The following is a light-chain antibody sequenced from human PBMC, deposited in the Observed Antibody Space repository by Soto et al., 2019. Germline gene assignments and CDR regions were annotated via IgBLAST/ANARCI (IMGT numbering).Light chain of an antibody. CDR1: RSDVGGHNF. CDR3: SSYTARCNGV. Sequence: QSALTQPASVSRSPGQSITISCNGSRSDVGGHNFVSWFQQHPGKAPKFIIYGVSNRPSGISNRFSGSKSGNTASLTISGLQAEDEADYYCSSYTARCNGVFGGGTKVTVL. J-gene: IGLJ3*02. CDR2: GVS. V-gene: IGLV2-14*01.